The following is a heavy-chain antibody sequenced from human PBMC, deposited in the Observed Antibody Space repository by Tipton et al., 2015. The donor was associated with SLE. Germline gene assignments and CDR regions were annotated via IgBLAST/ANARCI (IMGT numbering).Heavy chain of an antibody. V-gene: IGHV3-23*01. CDR1: GFTFSNYA. CDR3: ATPNYGMDV. J-gene: IGHJ6*02. CDR2: ISGSGGST. Sequence: SLRLSCAASGFTFSNYAITWVRQAPGTGLEWVSGISGSGGSTYYADSVKGRFTISRDNSKNTLYLQMNSLRAEDTAVYYCATPNYGMDVWGQGTTVTVSS.